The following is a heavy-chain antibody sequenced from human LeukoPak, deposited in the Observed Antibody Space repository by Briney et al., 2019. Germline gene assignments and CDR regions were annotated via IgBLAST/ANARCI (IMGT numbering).Heavy chain of an antibody. Sequence: SETLSLTCAVYGGSFSGYYWVWIRQPPGKGLEWIGSIYYSGNTFYNPSLKSRVTISVDTSNNQFSLKLNSVTAADTAVYYCAIQIVGTTGSLDYWGQGTLVTVSS. V-gene: IGHV4-39*01. CDR1: GGSFSGYY. D-gene: IGHD1-26*01. J-gene: IGHJ4*02. CDR2: IYYSGNT. CDR3: AIQIVGTTGSLDY.